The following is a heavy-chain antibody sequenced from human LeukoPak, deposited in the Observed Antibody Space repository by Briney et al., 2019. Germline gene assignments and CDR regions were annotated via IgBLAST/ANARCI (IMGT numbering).Heavy chain of an antibody. Sequence: ASVKVSCKASGHSFTGYYMHWVRQAPGQGLEWMGWINPKTGGTNYALEFQGRVTMTRDTSISTAYMELSRLTSDDTALYYCAGGTYGYNVIDFWGQGTLVTVSS. CDR1: GHSFTGYY. D-gene: IGHD5-24*01. CDR3: AGGTYGYNVIDF. J-gene: IGHJ4*02. V-gene: IGHV1-2*02. CDR2: INPKTGGT.